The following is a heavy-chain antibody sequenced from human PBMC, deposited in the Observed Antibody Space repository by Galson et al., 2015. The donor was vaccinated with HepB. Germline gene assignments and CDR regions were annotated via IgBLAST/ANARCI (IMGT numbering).Heavy chain of an antibody. CDR2: ISSNGGST. CDR3: AREAGYCSSTSCYAGYYYYGMDV. D-gene: IGHD2-2*01. CDR1: GFTFSSYA. V-gene: IGHV3-64*01. J-gene: IGHJ6*02. Sequence: SLRLSCAASGFTFSSYAMHWVRQAPGKGLEYVSAISSNGGSTYYANSVKGRFTISRDNSKNTLYLQMGSLRAEDMAVYYCAREAGYCSSTSCYAGYYYYGMDVWGQGTTVTVSS.